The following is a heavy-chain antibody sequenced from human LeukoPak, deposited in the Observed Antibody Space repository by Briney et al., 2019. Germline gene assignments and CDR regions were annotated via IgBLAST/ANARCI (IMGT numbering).Heavy chain of an antibody. CDR2: INPNSGGT. D-gene: IGHD1-26*01. J-gene: IGHJ6*03. CDR3: ARGVGATISYYHYYIDV. CDR1: GYTFTVYY. V-gene: IGHV1-2*02. Sequence: ASVKVSCKASGYTFTVYYMHWVRQAPGQGLEWMGWINPNSGGTNYAQKFQGRVTITRNTSISTVYMELSSLRSEDTAVYYCARGVGATISYYHYYIDVWGKGTTVTVSS.